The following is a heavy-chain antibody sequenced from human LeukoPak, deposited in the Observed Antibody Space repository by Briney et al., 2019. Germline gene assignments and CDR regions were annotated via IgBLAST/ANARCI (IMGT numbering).Heavy chain of an antibody. D-gene: IGHD3-10*01. CDR2: IDTRGST. CDR3: AREGLNMVRGVIPKEAWGWFDP. J-gene: IGHJ5*02. V-gene: IGHV4-61*02. Sequence: SETLSLTCRVSGGSISSGSYYWSWIRQPAGKGLEWIGRIDTRGSTNYNTSLKRRVTISVDTSKNQFSLKLTSVTAADTAVYYCAREGLNMVRGVIPKEAWGWFDPWGQGTLVTVSS. CDR1: GGSISSGSYY.